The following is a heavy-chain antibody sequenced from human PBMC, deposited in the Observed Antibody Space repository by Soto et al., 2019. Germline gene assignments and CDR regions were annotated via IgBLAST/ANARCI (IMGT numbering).Heavy chain of an antibody. J-gene: IGHJ5*02. CDR3: AKDGGRGGYFGNWFAP. CDR2: IIPIFGTR. V-gene: IGHV1-69*15. D-gene: IGHD1-26*01. CDR1: GGTFSNYA. Sequence: QVQLVQSGAEVKKPGSSVKVSCKASGGTFSNYAITWVRQAPGQGLEWLGRIIPIFGTRDYAQKFQGRVTISADESTTTAYMELSSVRSDDTAVYYWAKDGGRGGYFGNWFAPWGQGTLGTVSS.